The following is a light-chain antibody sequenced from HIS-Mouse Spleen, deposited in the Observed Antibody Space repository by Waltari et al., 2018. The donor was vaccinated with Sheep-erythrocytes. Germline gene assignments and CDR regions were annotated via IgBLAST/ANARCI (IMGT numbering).Light chain of an antibody. CDR1: SSDVGGYNY. CDR2: DVS. J-gene: IGLJ1*01. Sequence: LTQPPSVSGSPGQSVTISCTGTSSDVGGYNYVSWYQQHPGKAPKLMIYDVSKRPSGVPDRFSGSKSGNTASLTISGLQAEDEADYYCCSYAGSYNHVFATGTKVTVL. V-gene: IGLV2-11*01. CDR3: CSYAGSYNHV.